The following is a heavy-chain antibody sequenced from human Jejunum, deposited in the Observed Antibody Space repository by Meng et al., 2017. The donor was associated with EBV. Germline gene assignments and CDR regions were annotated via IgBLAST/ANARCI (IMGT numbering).Heavy chain of an antibody. D-gene: IGHD3-3*01. CDR3: ARYGSGYFPALWY. J-gene: IGHJ4*02. V-gene: IGHV4-4*02. Sequence: VSLQESGPGLVQPSRTLSLICAVSGDSISSSNGWSWVRQPRGKGLEWIGEIYHSGSTHYNPSPKSRVTISVDKSKNQFSLKLSSVTAADTAVYYCARYGSGYFPALWYWGQGTLVTVSS. CDR2: IYHSGST. CDR1: GDSISSSNG.